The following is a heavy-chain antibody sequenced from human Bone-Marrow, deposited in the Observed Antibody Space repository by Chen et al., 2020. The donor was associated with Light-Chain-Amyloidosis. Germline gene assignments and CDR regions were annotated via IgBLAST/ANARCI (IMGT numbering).Heavy chain of an antibody. Sequence: EVQLVESGGGLVQPGASLRLSCEASGFTFSNYYMAWVRQAPGKGLGWVANIDKDGSERYFVDSLKGRFTISRDNAKNSLYLQMNSRRVEDTAVYYCARRGGGGSYFDYWGQGALVTVSS. CDR1: GFTFSNYY. D-gene: IGHD1-26*01. J-gene: IGHJ4*02. V-gene: IGHV3-7*05. CDR3: ARRGGGGSYFDY. CDR2: IDKDGSER.